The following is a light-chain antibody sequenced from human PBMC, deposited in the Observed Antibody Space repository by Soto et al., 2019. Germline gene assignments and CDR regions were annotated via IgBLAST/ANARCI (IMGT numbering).Light chain of an antibody. CDR2: GAS. V-gene: IGKV3-20*01. Sequence: EIVLTQSPGTLSLSPGKRATLSCRASQSISSSYLAWYQQRPGQAPRLLIYGASSRATGIPDRFSGSGSGTEFTLTISRLEPEDFAVYYCQQHGTSPITFGQGTRLEIK. CDR3: QQHGTSPIT. CDR1: QSISSSY. J-gene: IGKJ5*01.